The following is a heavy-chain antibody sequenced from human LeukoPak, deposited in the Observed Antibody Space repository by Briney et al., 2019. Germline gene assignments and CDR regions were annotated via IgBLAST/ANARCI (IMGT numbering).Heavy chain of an antibody. J-gene: IGHJ3*01. CDR1: GFTFSGFY. CDR3: SRGGYSHAFDV. Sequence: GGSLRLSCVASGFTFSGFYVYWIRQAPGKGLVWVSHINWDGSVTTYADSVRGRFTVSRDNAKNTLYLQMDSLRAEDTAVYYCSRGGYSHAFDVWGPGTMVTVSS. V-gene: IGHV3-74*01. D-gene: IGHD2-15*01. CDR2: INWDGSVT.